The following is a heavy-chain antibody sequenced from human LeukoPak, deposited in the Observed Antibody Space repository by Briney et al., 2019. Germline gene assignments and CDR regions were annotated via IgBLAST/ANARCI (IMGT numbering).Heavy chain of an antibody. Sequence: PGGSLRLSCAASGFTFSSYSMNWVRQAPGKGLEWVSYISSGFSTIYYADSVKGRFTISRDNARNSLYLQMNSLPAEDTAVYYCARASQQWLAGNYYYYMDVWGKGTTVTVSS. CDR1: GFTFSSYS. V-gene: IGHV3-48*01. CDR2: ISSGFSTI. CDR3: ARASQQWLAGNYYYYMDV. J-gene: IGHJ6*03. D-gene: IGHD6-19*01.